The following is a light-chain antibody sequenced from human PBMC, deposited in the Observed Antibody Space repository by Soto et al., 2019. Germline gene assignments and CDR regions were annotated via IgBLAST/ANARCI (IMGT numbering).Light chain of an antibody. V-gene: IGKV3-20*01. CDR1: LSRTSNY. Sequence: EIVLTQSPGTLSMSPGERATLSCRASLSRTSNYLAWYQQKPGQAPRLLIFGASIRVKGIPDRFIGSGSGTDFTLTISRLEPEDFAVYYCQHYVTSLTTFGQGTKVDIK. CDR2: GAS. J-gene: IGKJ1*01. CDR3: QHYVTSLTT.